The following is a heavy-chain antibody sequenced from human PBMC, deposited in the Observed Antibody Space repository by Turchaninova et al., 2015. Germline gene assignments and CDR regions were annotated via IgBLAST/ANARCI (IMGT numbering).Heavy chain of an antibody. D-gene: IGHD2-15*01. V-gene: IGHV1-2*06. Sequence: QVQLVQAAAEGTKHGASVKVSCKAYGYNFTGYHKHWGRQAPGRGLELMGRFNPKSGGTKYEEKFQGRVTMTRDTSIGTAYMELSSLRSDDTAVYYCARDKAQEGYSSYAFDIWGQGTMVTVSS. CDR3: ARDKAQEGYSSYAFDI. J-gene: IGHJ3*02. CDR2: FNPKSGGT. CDR1: GYNFTGYH.